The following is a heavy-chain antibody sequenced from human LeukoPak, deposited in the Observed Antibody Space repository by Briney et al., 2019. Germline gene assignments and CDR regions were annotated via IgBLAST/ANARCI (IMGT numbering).Heavy chain of an antibody. CDR3: ARNLGYCSGGSCFSAFDY. CDR1: GDIFSNNNAA. D-gene: IGHD2-15*01. Sequence: SQTLSLTCAISGDIFSNNNAAWNWIRQSPSRGLEWLVRTSYRSNLYNDYAVSVKSRITIKPDTSKNQFSLQLSSVTPEDTAVYYCARNLGYCSGGSCFSAFDYWGQGTLVTVSS. CDR2: TSYRSNLYN. J-gene: IGHJ4*02. V-gene: IGHV6-1*01.